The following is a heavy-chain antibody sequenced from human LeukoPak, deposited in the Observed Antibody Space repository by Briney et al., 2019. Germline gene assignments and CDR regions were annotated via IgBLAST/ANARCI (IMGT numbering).Heavy chain of an antibody. Sequence: GASVKVSCKASGYTFTGYYMHWVRQAPGQGLEWMGIINPSGGSTSYAQKFQGRVTMTRDTSTSTVYMELSSLRSEDTAVYYCARDLRIAARTYYYYYGMDVWGQGTTVTVSS. V-gene: IGHV1-46*01. CDR2: INPSGGST. CDR1: GYTFTGYY. D-gene: IGHD6-6*01. CDR3: ARDLRIAARTYYYYYGMDV. J-gene: IGHJ6*02.